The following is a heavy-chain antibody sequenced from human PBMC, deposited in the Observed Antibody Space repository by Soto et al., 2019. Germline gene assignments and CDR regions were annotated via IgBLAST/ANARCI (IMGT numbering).Heavy chain of an antibody. V-gene: IGHV4-31*03. CDR3: ASKFGELLADAFDI. D-gene: IGHD3-10*01. Sequence: SETLSLTCPVSGGSISSGGYYWSWIRQHPGKGLEWIGYIYYSGSTYYNPSLKSRVTISVDTSKNQFSLKLSSVTAADTAVYYCASKFGELLADAFDIWGQGTVVTVSS. J-gene: IGHJ3*02. CDR2: IYYSGST. CDR1: GGSISSGGYY.